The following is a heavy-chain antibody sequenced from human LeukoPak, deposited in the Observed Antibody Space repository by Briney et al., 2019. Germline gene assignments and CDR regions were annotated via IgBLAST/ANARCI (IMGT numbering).Heavy chain of an antibody. V-gene: IGHV1-2*02. D-gene: IGHD1-26*01. J-gene: IGHJ4*02. CDR2: INPNSGGT. CDR3: ARAPGGSYLVNFDY. Sequence: ASVKVSCKASGYTFTGYYMHWMRQAPGQGLEWMGWINPNSGGTNYAQKFQGRVTMTRDTSISTAYMELSRLRSDDTAVYYCARAPGGSYLVNFDYWGQGTLVTVSS. CDR1: GYTFTGYY.